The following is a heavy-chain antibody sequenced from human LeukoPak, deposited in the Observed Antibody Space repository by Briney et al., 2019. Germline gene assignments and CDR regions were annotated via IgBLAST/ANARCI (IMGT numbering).Heavy chain of an antibody. CDR2: IRYDGSNK. Sequence: GGSLRLSCAASGFTFSSYGMHWVRQAPGKGLEWVAFIRYDGSNKYYADSVKGRFTISRDNSKNTLHLQMNSLRAEDTAVYYCAIVDTAMVDYWGQGTLVTVSS. CDR1: GFTFSSYG. V-gene: IGHV3-30*02. J-gene: IGHJ4*02. D-gene: IGHD5-18*01. CDR3: AIVDTAMVDY.